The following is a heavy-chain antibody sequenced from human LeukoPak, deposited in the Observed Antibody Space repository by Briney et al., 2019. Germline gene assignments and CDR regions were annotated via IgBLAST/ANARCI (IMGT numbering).Heavy chain of an antibody. D-gene: IGHD6-19*01. Sequence: SETLSLTCTVSGDSISSYYRSWIRQPAGKGLEWIGRIYTSGSTNYNPSLKSRVTMSVDTSKNRFSLKLSSVTAADTAVYYCARDWRYSSGWQSAFDIWGQGTMVTVSS. J-gene: IGHJ3*02. CDR2: IYTSGST. CDR1: GDSISSYY. V-gene: IGHV4-4*07. CDR3: ARDWRYSSGWQSAFDI.